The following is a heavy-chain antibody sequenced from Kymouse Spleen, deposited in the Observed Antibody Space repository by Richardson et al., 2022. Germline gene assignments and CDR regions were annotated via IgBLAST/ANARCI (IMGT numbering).Heavy chain of an antibody. CDR3: ARVVRGIAGY. CDR1: GGSFSGYY. V-gene: IGHV4-34*01. D-gene: IGHD6-13*01,IGHD6-19*01,IGHD6-25*01. Sequence: QVQLQQWGAGLLKPSETLSLTCAVYGGSFSGYYWSWIRQPPGKGLEWIGEINHSGSTNYNPSLKSRVTISVDTSKNQFSLKLSSVTAADTAVYYCARVVRGIAGYWGQGTLVTVSS. CDR2: INHSGST. J-gene: IGHJ4*02.